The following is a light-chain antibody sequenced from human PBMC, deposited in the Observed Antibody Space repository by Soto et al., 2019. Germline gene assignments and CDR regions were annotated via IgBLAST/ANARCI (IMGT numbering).Light chain of an antibody. J-gene: IGKJ2*01. CDR1: QSISTW. CDR2: KAS. Sequence: DIPMTQSPSTLSAFVGDRVTITCRASQSISTWLAWYQQKPGEAPKLLIYKASSLESGVPSRFSGSESGTEFTLTISSLQPDDFANYYCQQYNNYPYTFGQGTKLEIK. CDR3: QQYNNYPYT. V-gene: IGKV1-5*03.